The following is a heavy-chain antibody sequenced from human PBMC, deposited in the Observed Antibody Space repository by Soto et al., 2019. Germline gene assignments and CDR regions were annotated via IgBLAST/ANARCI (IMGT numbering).Heavy chain of an antibody. CDR1: GFTVSSNY. CDR2: IYSGGST. V-gene: IGHV3-53*01. CDR3: ARGWYYDSSGYYRY. Sequence: QPGGSLRLSCAASGFTVSSNYMSWVRQAPGKGLEWVSVIYSGGSTYYADSVKGRFTISRDNSKNTLYLQMNSLRAEDTAVYYCARGWYYDSSGYYRYWGQGTLVTVSS. J-gene: IGHJ4*02. D-gene: IGHD3-22*01.